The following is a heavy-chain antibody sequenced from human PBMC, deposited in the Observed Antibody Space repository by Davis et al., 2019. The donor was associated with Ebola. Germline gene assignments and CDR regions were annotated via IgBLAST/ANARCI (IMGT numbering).Heavy chain of an antibody. CDR1: GFPFSSYA. D-gene: IGHD3/OR15-3a*01. V-gene: IGHV3-23*01. CDR3: AREEGLGDFWTGYLDY. J-gene: IGHJ4*02. CDR2: ISRSGCST. Sequence: SLNIPCAASGFPFSSYAMSRVRQAPGQGLECVSAISRSGCSTYYADSVKGRFTISRDNSKNTLYLQMNSLRAEDTAVYYCAREEGLGDFWTGYLDYWGQGTLVTVSS.